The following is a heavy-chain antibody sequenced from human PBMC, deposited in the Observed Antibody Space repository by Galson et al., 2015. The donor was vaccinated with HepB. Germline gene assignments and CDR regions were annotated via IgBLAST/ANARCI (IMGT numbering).Heavy chain of an antibody. D-gene: IGHD5-12*01. Sequence: SLRLSCAASGFTFDDYTMHWVRQAPGKGLEWVSLISWDGGSTYYADSVKGRFTISRDSSKNSLYLQMNSLRTEDTALYYGAKDIALRGYSGGGFDYWGQGTLVTVSS. CDR2: ISWDGGST. CDR1: GFTFDDYT. CDR3: AKDIALRGYSGGGFDY. J-gene: IGHJ4*02. V-gene: IGHV3-43*01.